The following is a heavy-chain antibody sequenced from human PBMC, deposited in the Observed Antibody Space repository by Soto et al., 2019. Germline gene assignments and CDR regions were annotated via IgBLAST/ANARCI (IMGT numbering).Heavy chain of an antibody. V-gene: IGHV1-46*01. J-gene: IGHJ4*02. Sequence: QVQLVQSGAEVKKPGASVKVSCRTSGYTFTHYYIHWVRQAPGQGVEWLGIINPASGSTNYAHKCQGRVTLTMDTSTTTVYMELSGLRAEDTAIFYCARDLAAGDHWGQGTLVTVSS. D-gene: IGHD6-13*01. CDR3: ARDLAAGDH. CDR2: INPASGST. CDR1: GYTFTHYY.